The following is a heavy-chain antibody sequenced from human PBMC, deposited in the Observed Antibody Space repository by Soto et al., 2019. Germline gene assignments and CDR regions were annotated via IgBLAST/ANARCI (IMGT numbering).Heavy chain of an antibody. D-gene: IGHD6-13*01. Sequence: GGSLRLSCAASGFTFSSYWMSWVRQAPGKGLEWVANIKQDGSEKYYVDSVKGRFTISRDNAKNSLYLQMNSLRAEDTAVYYCARDGYSSSWDAFDIWGQGTMGTVSS. CDR3: ARDGYSSSWDAFDI. CDR1: GFTFSSYW. CDR2: IKQDGSEK. J-gene: IGHJ3*02. V-gene: IGHV3-7*01.